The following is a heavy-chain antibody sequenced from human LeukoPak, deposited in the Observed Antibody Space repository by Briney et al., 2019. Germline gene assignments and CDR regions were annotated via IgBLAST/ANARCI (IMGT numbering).Heavy chain of an antibody. J-gene: IGHJ4*02. CDR2: IYPGDSDT. CDR1: GYSFTSYW. CDR3: ARLSPGPSGYENLYYFDY. Sequence: GESLKISCKGSGYSFTSYWIGWVRQMPGKGLEWMGIIYPGDSDTRYSPSFQGQVTISADKSISTAYLQWSSLKASDTAMYYCARLSPGPSGYENLYYFDYWGQGTLVTVSS. D-gene: IGHD5-12*01. V-gene: IGHV5-51*01.